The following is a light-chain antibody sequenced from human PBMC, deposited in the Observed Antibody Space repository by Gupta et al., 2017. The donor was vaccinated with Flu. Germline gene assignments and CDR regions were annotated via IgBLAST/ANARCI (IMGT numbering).Light chain of an antibody. CDR1: QSISFH. CDR3: EQTYSLPRT. V-gene: IGKV1-39*01. Sequence: DVQMTQSPSSLSASVGDRITITCRASQSISFHVNWYQQKPGSAPSLLIYAASSFHSGVPSRFSGSGSGSXFILTIXSLQPEDFATYYCEQTYSLPRTFGXGTKVEMK. CDR2: AAS. J-gene: IGKJ2*01.